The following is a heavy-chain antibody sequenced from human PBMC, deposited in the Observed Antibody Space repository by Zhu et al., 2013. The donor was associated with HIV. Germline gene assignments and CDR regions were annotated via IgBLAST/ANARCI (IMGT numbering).Heavy chain of an antibody. D-gene: IGHD3-16*01. V-gene: IGHV1-46*01. CDR1: GYTFTSYY. CDR3: ASGGGSMGHGGTFDY. J-gene: IGHJ4*02. Sequence: QVQLVQSGAEVKKPGASVKVSCKASGYTFTSYYMHWVRQAPGQGLEWMGIINPSGGSTSYAQKFQGRVTMTRDTSTSTVYMELSSLRSEDTAVYYCASGGGSMGHGGTFDYVGPGNPGHRLL. CDR2: INPSGGST.